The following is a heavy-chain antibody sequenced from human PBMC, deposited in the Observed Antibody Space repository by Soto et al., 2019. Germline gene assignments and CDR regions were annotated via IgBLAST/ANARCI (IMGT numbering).Heavy chain of an antibody. CDR1: GFSLSNGKVG. CDR2: IFSNDEK. D-gene: IGHD6-19*01. J-gene: IGHJ6*03. V-gene: IGHV2-26*01. Sequence: HVTLKESGPVLVKPTETLTLTCTVSGFSLSNGKVGVSWIRQPPGKALEWLAHIFSNDEKSYRTSLKSRLTISEDTSKSQVVLTMTNVDHVDTATYYCAQILFGRSVAGGYFYMDVWGKGTTVTVSS. CDR3: AQILFGRSVAGGYFYMDV.